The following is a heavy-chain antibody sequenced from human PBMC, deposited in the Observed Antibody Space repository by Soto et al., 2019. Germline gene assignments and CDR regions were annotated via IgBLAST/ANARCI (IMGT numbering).Heavy chain of an antibody. CDR1: GFTFSSYG. J-gene: IGHJ3*02. CDR2: ISYDGSNK. V-gene: IGHV3-30*18. CDR3: AKGDWGGDCYSFDAFDI. D-gene: IGHD2-21*02. Sequence: QVQLVESGGGVVQPGRSLRLSCAASGFTFSSYGMHWVRQAPGKGLEWVAVISYDGSNKYYADSVKGRFTISRDNSNNTLYLQMNSLRAEDTAVYYCAKGDWGGDCYSFDAFDIWGQGTMVTVSS.